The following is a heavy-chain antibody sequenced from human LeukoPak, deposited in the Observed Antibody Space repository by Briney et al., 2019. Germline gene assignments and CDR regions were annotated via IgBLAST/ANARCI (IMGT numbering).Heavy chain of an antibody. D-gene: IGHD5-18*01. CDR2: INPSDGRT. Sequence: ASVKVSCKASGYTFTNYYMHWVRQAPGQGLEWMGIINPSDGRTSYAQKFQGRVTMTRDTSTSTVYMELSRLRSEDTAVYYCAREIGPRQLHLWASAFDYWGQGTLVTVSS. V-gene: IGHV1-46*01. CDR3: AREIGPRQLHLWASAFDY. J-gene: IGHJ4*02. CDR1: GYTFTNYY.